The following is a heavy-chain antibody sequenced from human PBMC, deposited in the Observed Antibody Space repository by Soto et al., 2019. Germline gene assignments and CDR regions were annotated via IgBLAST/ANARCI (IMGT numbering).Heavy chain of an antibody. CDR3: ARVSITGPTGEFDY. D-gene: IGHD1-20*01. CDR1: GFTFSSYA. CDR2: ISYDGSNK. V-gene: IGHV3-30-3*01. J-gene: IGHJ4*02. Sequence: GGSLRLSCAASGFTFSSYAMHWVRQAPGKGLERVAVISYDGSNKYYADSVKGRFTISRDNSKNTLYLQMNRLRAEDTAVYYCARVSITGPTGEFDYWGQGTLVTVSS.